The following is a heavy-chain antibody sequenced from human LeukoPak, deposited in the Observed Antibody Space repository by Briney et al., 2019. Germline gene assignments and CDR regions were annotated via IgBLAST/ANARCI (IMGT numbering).Heavy chain of an antibody. J-gene: IGHJ4*02. CDR1: GGSISSSSYY. Sequence: SETLSLTCTVSGGSISSSSYYWGWIRQPPGKGLEWIGSIYYSGSTYYNPSLKSRVTISVDTSKNQFSLKLSSVTAADTAVYYCASLTLVVITIDYWGQGTLVTVSS. CDR3: ASLTLVVITIDY. CDR2: IYYSGST. V-gene: IGHV4-39*07. D-gene: IGHD3-22*01.